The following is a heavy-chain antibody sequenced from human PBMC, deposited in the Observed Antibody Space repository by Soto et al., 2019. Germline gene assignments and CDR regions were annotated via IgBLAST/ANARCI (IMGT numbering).Heavy chain of an antibody. CDR1: GFTFRNYG. J-gene: IGHJ5*02. CDR2: IGIGSSTK. V-gene: IGHV3-48*01. CDR3: AKAGGYDILTGYRNRYDP. Sequence: GGSLRLSCAASGFTFRNYGMNWVRQAPGKGLEWVSYIGIGSSTKYYADSVKGRFTISRDNSKNTLSLQMNSLRVEDTAIYYCAKAGGYDILTGYRNRYDPWGQGTLVTVSS. D-gene: IGHD3-9*01.